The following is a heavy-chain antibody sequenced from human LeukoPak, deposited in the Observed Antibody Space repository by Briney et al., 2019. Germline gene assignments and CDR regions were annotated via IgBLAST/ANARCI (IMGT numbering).Heavy chain of an antibody. CDR1: GFTFSDYY. CDR2: ISSRGSTI. Sequence: PGGSLRLSCAASGFTFSDYYMSWIRQAPGKGLEWVSYISSRGSTIYYADSVKGRFTISRDNAKNSLYLQMNSLRAEDTAVYYCARSDPSMIVDAFDIWGQGTMVTVSS. J-gene: IGHJ3*02. D-gene: IGHD3-22*01. CDR3: ARSDPSMIVDAFDI. V-gene: IGHV3-11*04.